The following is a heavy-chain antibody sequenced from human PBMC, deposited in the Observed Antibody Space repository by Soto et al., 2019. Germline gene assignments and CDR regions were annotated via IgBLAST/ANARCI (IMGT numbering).Heavy chain of an antibody. CDR3: ARHLLYGDQLHY. CDR1: GVSISSNDYY. D-gene: IGHD2-2*01. V-gene: IGHV4-39*01. Sequence: SETLSLTCTVSGVSISSNDYYWCWVRQPPGKGLEWIGSLHYSGSTYYNPSLKSRVTISVDTSKNQFSLRVISVTAADTAVYYGARHLLYGDQLHYCGKGTLVTVAS. CDR2: LHYSGST. J-gene: IGHJ4*02.